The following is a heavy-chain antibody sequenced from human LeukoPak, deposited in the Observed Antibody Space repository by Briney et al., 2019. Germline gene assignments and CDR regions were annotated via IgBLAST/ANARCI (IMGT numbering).Heavy chain of an antibody. Sequence: ASVKVSCKASGYTFTSYYMHWVRQAPGQGLEWMGIINPSGGSTSYAQKFQGRVTMTRDMSTSTVYMELSSLRSEDTAVYYCARDREMATITFWGQGTLVTVSS. D-gene: IGHD5-24*01. J-gene: IGHJ4*02. CDR3: ARDREMATITF. CDR1: GYTFTSYY. V-gene: IGHV1-46*01. CDR2: INPSGGST.